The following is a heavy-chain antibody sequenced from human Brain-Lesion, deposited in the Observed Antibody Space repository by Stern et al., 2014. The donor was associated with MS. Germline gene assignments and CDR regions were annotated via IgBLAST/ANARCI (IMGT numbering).Heavy chain of an antibody. D-gene: IGHD4-17*01. CDR1: GFSLSPYS. CDR3: ARGHGDAYYRGLDV. Sequence: VQLVESGGGLVKRGGSLRLSCAASGFSLSPYSVRWVRQAPGKGLEWVSSISSTTTYIYYVDSVKGRFTISRDNAKNSVFLQMNGLGADDTAVYYCARGHGDAYYRGLDVWGQGTTVTVSS. V-gene: IGHV3-21*01. CDR2: ISSTTTYI. J-gene: IGHJ6*02.